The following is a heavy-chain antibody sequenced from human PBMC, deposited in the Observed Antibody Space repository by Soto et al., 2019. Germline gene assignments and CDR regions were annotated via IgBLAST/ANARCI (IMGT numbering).Heavy chain of an antibody. CDR2: INAGSGNT. CDR1: GYTFSAYT. D-gene: IGHD3-3*02. Sequence: QAQLVQSGAEMKKPGASVKVSCKATGYTFSAYTMNWVRQAAGQSIEWMGWINAGSGNTKYSQNFQGRVSITRDTSASTVYMELTGLTSEDTAVYYCARDTETLGPRANDALDIWGQGTMVTVSS. CDR3: ARDTETLGPRANDALDI. J-gene: IGHJ3*02. V-gene: IGHV1-3*01.